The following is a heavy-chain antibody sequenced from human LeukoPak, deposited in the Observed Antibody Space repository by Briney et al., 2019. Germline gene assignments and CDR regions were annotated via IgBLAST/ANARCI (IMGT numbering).Heavy chain of an antibody. Sequence: GGPLRLSCAASGFIFSSYGMHWVRQAPGKGLEWVAIIWYDGSKKYYADSVKGRFIISRDNSENMLYLQMNSLRADDTAIYYCARDGISNTWYRWFDPWGQGTLVTVSS. D-gene: IGHD3-3*02. CDR1: GFIFSSYG. V-gene: IGHV3-33*01. CDR2: IWYDGSKK. CDR3: ARDGISNTWYRWFDP. J-gene: IGHJ5*02.